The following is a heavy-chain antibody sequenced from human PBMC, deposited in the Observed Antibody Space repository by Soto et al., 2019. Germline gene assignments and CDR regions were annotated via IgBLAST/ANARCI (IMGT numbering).Heavy chain of an antibody. V-gene: IGHV1-69*05. J-gene: IGHJ6*02. CDR1: GGTFSSYA. Sequence: QVQLVQSGAEVKKPGSSVKVSCKASGGTFSSYAINWXXXXPGQGLEWMGGIIPIFGTADYAQKFQGRVTXXXXXXXXXXXXXXXXXXXXXXXXXXXXXXXXXXXXXYGMDVWGQGTTVTVSS. CDR2: IIPIFGTA. CDR3: XXXXXXXXXXYGMDV.